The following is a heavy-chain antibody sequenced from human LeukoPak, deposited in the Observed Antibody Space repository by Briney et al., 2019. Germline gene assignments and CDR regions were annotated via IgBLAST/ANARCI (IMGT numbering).Heavy chain of an antibody. V-gene: IGHV4-4*07. J-gene: IGHJ5*02. CDR1: GDSISSYY. D-gene: IGHD3-3*01. CDR3: AREGVTIFGVVITNWFDP. CDR2: IYTSGST. Sequence: PSETLSLTCTVSGDSISSYYWSWIRQPAGKGLEWIGRIYTSGSTNYNPSLKSRVTMSVDTSKNQFSLKLSSVTAADTAVYYCAREGVTIFGVVITNWFDPWGQGTLVTVSS.